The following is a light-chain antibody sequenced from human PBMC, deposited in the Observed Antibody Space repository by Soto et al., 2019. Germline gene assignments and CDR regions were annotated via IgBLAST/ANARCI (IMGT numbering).Light chain of an antibody. CDR3: QQYNSYPLT. Sequence: DIPMTHSPSTLSASVGDRDTITCRASQSISNWLAWYQQKPGKDPKLLIYKASSLESGVPSRFSGSGSGTEFTLTISSLQPDDFAADYCQQYNSYPLTFGGGTKVEIK. CDR1: QSISNW. V-gene: IGKV1-5*03. J-gene: IGKJ4*01. CDR2: KAS.